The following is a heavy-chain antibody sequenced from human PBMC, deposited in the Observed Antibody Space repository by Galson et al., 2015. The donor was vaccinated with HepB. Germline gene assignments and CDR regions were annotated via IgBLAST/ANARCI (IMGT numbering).Heavy chain of an antibody. CDR2: ISYDGSNK. Sequence: SLRLSCAASGFTFSSYAMHWVRQAPGKGLEWVAVISYDGSNKYYADSVKGRFTISRDNSKNTLYLQMNSLRAEDTAVYYCARADCSSTSCRVEYWGQGTLVTVSS. J-gene: IGHJ4*02. D-gene: IGHD2-2*01. CDR1: GFTFSSYA. CDR3: ARADCSSTSCRVEY. V-gene: IGHV3-30-3*01.